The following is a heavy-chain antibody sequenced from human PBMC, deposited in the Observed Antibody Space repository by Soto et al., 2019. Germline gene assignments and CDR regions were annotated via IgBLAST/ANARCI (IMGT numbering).Heavy chain of an antibody. Sequence: VGSLRLSCAASGFTFTDYWTHWVRQAPGKGLVWVSRINSDGSRTSYADSVTGRFTISRDNAKNTLYLQMNSLRVEDTALYYCARETYRGFYFDYWGQRTLVTVSS. CDR1: GFTFTDYW. D-gene: IGHD4-4*01. CDR2: INSDGSRT. J-gene: IGHJ4*02. CDR3: ARETYRGFYFDY. V-gene: IGHV3-74*01.